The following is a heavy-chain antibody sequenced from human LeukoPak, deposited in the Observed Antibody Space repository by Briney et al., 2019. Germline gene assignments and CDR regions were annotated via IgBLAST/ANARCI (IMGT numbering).Heavy chain of an antibody. CDR3: ARVQGIGYCSSTSCSENP. V-gene: IGHV1-2*02. Sequence: ASVKVSCKASGYTFTSYGISWVRQAPGQGLEWMGWINPNSGGTNYAQKFQGRVTMTRDTSISTAYMELSRLRSDDTAVYYCARVQGIGYCSSTSCSENPWGQGTLVTVSS. J-gene: IGHJ5*02. CDR2: INPNSGGT. D-gene: IGHD2-2*01. CDR1: GYTFTSYG.